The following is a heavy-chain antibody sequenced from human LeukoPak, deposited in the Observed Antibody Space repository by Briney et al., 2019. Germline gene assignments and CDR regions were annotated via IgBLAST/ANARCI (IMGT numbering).Heavy chain of an antibody. V-gene: IGHV1-24*01. CDR3: ATDYARQQLVSFDY. D-gene: IGHD6-13*01. CDR2: FDPEDGET. Sequence: ASVKVSCKASGYTFTGYYMHWVRQAPGKGLEWMGGFDPEDGETIYAQKFQGRVTMTEDTSTDTAYMELSSLRSEDTAVYYCATDYARQQLVSFDYWGQGTLVTVSS. J-gene: IGHJ4*02. CDR1: GYTFTGYY.